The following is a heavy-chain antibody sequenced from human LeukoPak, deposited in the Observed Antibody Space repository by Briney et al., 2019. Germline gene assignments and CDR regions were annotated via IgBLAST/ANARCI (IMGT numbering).Heavy chain of an antibody. CDR2: ISYDGSNK. J-gene: IGHJ1*01. V-gene: IGHV3-30*18. CDR1: GFTFSSYG. Sequence: GRPLRLSCAASGFTFSSYGMHWVRQAPGKGLEWVAVISYDGSNKYYADSVRGRFTISRDNSKNTLYLQMNSLRAEDTAVYYCAKDRSPGYCSGGSCYSQYFQHWGQGTLVTVSS. D-gene: IGHD2-15*01. CDR3: AKDRSPGYCSGGSCYSQYFQH.